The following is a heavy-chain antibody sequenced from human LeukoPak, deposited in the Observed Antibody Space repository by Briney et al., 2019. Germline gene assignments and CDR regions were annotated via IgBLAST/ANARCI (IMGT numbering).Heavy chain of an antibody. V-gene: IGHV3-48*01. CDR2: IDARSGIT. Sequence: GGSLRLSCAASGFTFTTFGLNWVRQAPGKVPERVSYIDARSGITYYADSVQGRFTISRDNAQESVFLQMNSLRADDTAVYYCARTYDFGRGPPGDAFDNWGPGTLVTVSS. D-gene: IGHD3-3*01. J-gene: IGHJ3*02. CDR1: GFTFTTFG. CDR3: ARTYDFGRGPPGDAFDN.